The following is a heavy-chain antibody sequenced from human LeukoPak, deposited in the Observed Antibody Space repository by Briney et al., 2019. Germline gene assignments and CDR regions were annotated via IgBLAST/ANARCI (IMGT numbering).Heavy chain of an antibody. CDR3: ARRVPFAYGMDV. CDR1: GFTFSSYT. J-gene: IGHJ6*02. D-gene: IGHD3-10*01. Sequence: PGGSLRLSCAASGFTFSSYTIGWVRQAPGKGLEWLSYISSSGSDIYSADSVKGRFTFSRDNAKNSLYLQMNSLRDDDTAVYYCARRVPFAYGMDVWGQGTTVTVSS. V-gene: IGHV3-48*02. CDR2: ISSSGSDI.